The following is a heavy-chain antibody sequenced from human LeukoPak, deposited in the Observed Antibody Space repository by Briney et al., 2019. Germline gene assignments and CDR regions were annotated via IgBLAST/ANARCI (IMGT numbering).Heavy chain of an antibody. CDR3: AKTGSWGSGHY. D-gene: IGHD1-26*01. V-gene: IGHV3-33*06. J-gene: IGHJ4*02. CDR1: GFTFSSYG. Sequence: GGSLRLSCAASGFTFSSYGMHWVRQAPGKGLEWVAVIWYDGSNKYYADSVKGRFTISRDNSKNTLYLQMNSLRAEDTAVYYCAKTGSWGSGHYWGQGTLVTVSS. CDR2: IWYDGSNK.